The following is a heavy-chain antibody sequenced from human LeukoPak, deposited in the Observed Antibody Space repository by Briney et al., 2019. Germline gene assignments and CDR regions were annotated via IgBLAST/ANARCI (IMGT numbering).Heavy chain of an antibody. Sequence: PSETLSPTCAVSGGSISSGDYSWSWIRQPPGKGLEWIGYIYYSDSTYYNPSLKSRVTISVDTSKNQFSLKLSSVTAADTAVYYCARHIQIAFRVFRLGWIDPWGQGTLVTVSS. V-gene: IGHV4-30-4*07. CDR3: ARHIQIAFRVFRLGWIDP. CDR2: IYYSDST. D-gene: IGHD3-3*02. CDR1: GGSISSGDYS. J-gene: IGHJ5*02.